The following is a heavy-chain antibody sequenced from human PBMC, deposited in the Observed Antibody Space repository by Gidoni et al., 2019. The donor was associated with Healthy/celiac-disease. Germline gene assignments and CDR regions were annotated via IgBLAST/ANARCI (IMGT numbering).Heavy chain of an antibody. CDR1: GFTVSSNY. D-gene: IGHD1-26*01. CDR2: IYSGGST. V-gene: IGHV3-53*01. Sequence: VQLVESGGGLIQPGGSLRLSCASSGFTVSSNYMSWVRQAPGKGLEWVSVIYSGGSTYYADSVKGRFTISRDNSKNTLYLQMNSLRAEDTAVYYCARGLAWELLPYFDYWGQGTLVTVSS. CDR3: ARGLAWELLPYFDY. J-gene: IGHJ4*02.